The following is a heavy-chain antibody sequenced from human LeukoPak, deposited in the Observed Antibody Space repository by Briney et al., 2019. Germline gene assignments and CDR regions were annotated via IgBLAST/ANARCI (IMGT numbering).Heavy chain of an antibody. V-gene: IGHV1-2*02. Sequence: ASVKVSCKASGYTFTGYYMHWVRQAPGQGLEWMGWINPNSGGTNYAQKFQGRVTITRDTSASTAYMELSSLRSEDTAVYYCARVPDYYDSSGYYYGKPFDYWGQGTLVTVSS. D-gene: IGHD3-22*01. CDR1: GYTFTGYY. CDR2: INPNSGGT. J-gene: IGHJ4*02. CDR3: ARVPDYYDSSGYYYGKPFDY.